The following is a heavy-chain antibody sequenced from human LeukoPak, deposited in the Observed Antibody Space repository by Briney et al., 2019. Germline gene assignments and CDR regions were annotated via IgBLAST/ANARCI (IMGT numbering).Heavy chain of an antibody. D-gene: IGHD2-15*01. CDR1: GFTFSSYG. CDR3: AKDLERYCSGGSCYSLDY. CDR2: IRYDGSNK. Sequence: HPGGSLRLSCAASGFTFSSYGMHWVRQAPGEGLEWVAFIRYDGSNKYYADSVKGRFTISRDNSKNTLYLQMNSLRAEDTAEYYCAKDLERYCSGGSCYSLDYWGQGTLVTVSS. J-gene: IGHJ4*02. V-gene: IGHV3-30*02.